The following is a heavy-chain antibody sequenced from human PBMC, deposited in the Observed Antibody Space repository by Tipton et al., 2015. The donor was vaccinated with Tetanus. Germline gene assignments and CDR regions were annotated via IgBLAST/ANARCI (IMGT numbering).Heavy chain of an antibody. CDR1: GGSFSGYY. J-gene: IGHJ6*02. CDR2: INHSGST. Sequence: GLVKPSETLSLTCAVYGGSFSGYYWSWIRQPPGKGLEWIGEINHSGSTNYNPSLKSRVTISVDTSKNQFSLKLSSVTAADTAVYYCASSRFYYYYGMDVWGQGTTVTVSS. CDR3: ASSRFYYYYGMDV. V-gene: IGHV4-34*01.